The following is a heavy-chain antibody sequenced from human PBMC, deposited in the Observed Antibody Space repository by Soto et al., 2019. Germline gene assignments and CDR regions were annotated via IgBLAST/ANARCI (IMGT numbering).Heavy chain of an antibody. CDR1: GGSISSGDYY. J-gene: IGHJ3*02. CDR3: ARDRGGGDYDSSGYTFRDLDAFDI. Sequence: PSETLSLTCTVSGGSISSGDYYWSWIRQPPGKGLEWIGYIYYSGSTYYNPSLKSRVTISVDTSKNQFSLKLSSVTAADTAVYYCARDRGGGDYDSSGYTFRDLDAFDIWGQGTMVTVSS. V-gene: IGHV4-30-4*01. D-gene: IGHD3-22*01. CDR2: IYYSGST.